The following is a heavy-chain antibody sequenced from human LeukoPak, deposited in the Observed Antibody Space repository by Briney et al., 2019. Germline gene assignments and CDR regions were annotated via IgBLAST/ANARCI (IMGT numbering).Heavy chain of an antibody. Sequence: GGSLRLSCAASGFTFSSYSMNWVRQAPGKGLEWVSSISSSSSYIYYADSVKGRFTISRDNAKNSLYLQMNSLRAEDTAVYYCASDLRGSPMSTRPGPRGQGTLVTVSS. CDR3: ASDLRGSPMSTRPGP. J-gene: IGHJ5*02. D-gene: IGHD3-10*02. CDR1: GFTFSSYS. V-gene: IGHV3-21*01. CDR2: ISSSSSYI.